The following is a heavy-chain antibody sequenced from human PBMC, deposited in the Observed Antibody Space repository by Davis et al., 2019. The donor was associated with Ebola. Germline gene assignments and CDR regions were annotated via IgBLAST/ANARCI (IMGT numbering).Heavy chain of an antibody. CDR1: GYTFTSYY. D-gene: IGHD5-18*01. CDR2: INPSGGST. Sequence: AASVKVSCKASGYTFTSYYMHWVRQAPGQGLEWMGIINPSGGSTSYAQKFQGRVTMTRDTSTSTVYMELSSLRSEDTAVYYCARGRWIQLWKNYYYYGMDVWGQGTTVTVSS. J-gene: IGHJ6*02. CDR3: ARGRWIQLWKNYYYYGMDV. V-gene: IGHV1-46*01.